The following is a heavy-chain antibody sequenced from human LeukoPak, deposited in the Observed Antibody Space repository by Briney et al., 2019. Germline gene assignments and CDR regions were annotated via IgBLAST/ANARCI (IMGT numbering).Heavy chain of an antibody. CDR2: MNPNSGNT. V-gene: IGHV1-8*01. CDR1: GYTFTSYD. CDR3: ARGGSGWYGNNWFDP. D-gene: IGHD6-19*01. Sequence: WASVKVSCKASGYTFTSYDINWVRRATGQGLEWMGWMNPNSGNTGYAQKFQGRVTMTRNTSISTAYMELSSLRSEDTAVYYCARGGSGWYGNNWFDPWGQGTLVTVSS. J-gene: IGHJ5*02.